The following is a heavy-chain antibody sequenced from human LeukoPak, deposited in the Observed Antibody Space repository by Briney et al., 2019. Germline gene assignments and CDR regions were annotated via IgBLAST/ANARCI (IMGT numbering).Heavy chain of an antibody. CDR2: IWYGGSKK. V-gene: IGHV3-33*01. J-gene: IGHJ4*02. CDR1: GFTFIDSG. D-gene: IGHD6-6*01. CDR3: ARAHGRSSTFDL. Sequence: GGSLRLSFAASGFTFIDSGIDWVRQAPGQGLEWVVLIWYGGSKKYYADSVKGPFTISRDNTKNPLYLQLNSLRADDTAVYYCARAHGRSSTFDLWGQGNPGHRLF.